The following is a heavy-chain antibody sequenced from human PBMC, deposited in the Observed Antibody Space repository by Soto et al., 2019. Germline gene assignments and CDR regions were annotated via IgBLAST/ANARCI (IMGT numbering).Heavy chain of an antibody. V-gene: IGHV1-24*01. CDR3: ATDGNWNYIGPQYAFDI. D-gene: IGHD1-7*01. Sequence: ASVKVSCKVSGYTLTELSVHWVRQAPGKGLEWMGGFDPEDGETIYAQKFQGRVTMTEDTSTDTAYMELSSLRSEDTAVYYCATDGNWNYIGPQYAFDIWGQGTMVTVSS. J-gene: IGHJ3*02. CDR1: GYTLTELS. CDR2: FDPEDGET.